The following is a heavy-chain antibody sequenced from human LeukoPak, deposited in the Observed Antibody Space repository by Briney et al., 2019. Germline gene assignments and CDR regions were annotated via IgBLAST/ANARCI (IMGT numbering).Heavy chain of an antibody. Sequence: GGSLRLSCAASGFTFSSYAMSWVRQAPGKGLEWVSAISGSGGSTYYADSVKGRFTISRDNSKNTLYLQMNSLRAEDTAVYYCARDVEAVVVPAAMFYWGQGTLVTVSS. CDR2: ISGSGGST. J-gene: IGHJ4*02. CDR1: GFTFSSYA. CDR3: ARDVEAVVVPAAMFY. V-gene: IGHV3-23*01. D-gene: IGHD2-2*01.